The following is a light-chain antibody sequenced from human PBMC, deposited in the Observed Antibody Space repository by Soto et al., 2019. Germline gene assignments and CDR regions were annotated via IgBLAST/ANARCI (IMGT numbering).Light chain of an antibody. Sequence: DIQMTQSPSTLSASVGDRVTITCRASQSINNWLAWYQQKPGKAHKLLIYKTSDLESGVPSRFSGSGSGTEFSLTISSLQPDDFATYYSQQYKSFSLTCGGGTRVEVK. V-gene: IGKV1-5*03. CDR2: KTS. J-gene: IGKJ4*01. CDR3: QQYKSFSLT. CDR1: QSINNW.